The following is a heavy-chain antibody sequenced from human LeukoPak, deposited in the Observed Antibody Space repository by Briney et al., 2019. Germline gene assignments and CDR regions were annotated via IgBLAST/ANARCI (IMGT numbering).Heavy chain of an antibody. CDR2: INPNSGDT. CDR3: ARVGSSVVVVAAHFDY. CDR1: GYTSTGHY. V-gene: IGHV1-2*02. Sequence: ASVKVSCKASGYTSTGHYMHWVRQAPGQGLEWMGWINPNSGDTNYAQKFQGRVTMTRDTSISTAYMELSRLRSDDTAVYYCARVGSSVVVVAAHFDYWGQGTLVTVSS. D-gene: IGHD2-15*01. J-gene: IGHJ4*02.